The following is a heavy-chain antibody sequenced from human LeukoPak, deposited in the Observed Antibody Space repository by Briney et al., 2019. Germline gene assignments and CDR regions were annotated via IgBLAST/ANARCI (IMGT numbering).Heavy chain of an antibody. CDR3: ARGGYYDILTGYLDY. V-gene: IGHV3-33*01. D-gene: IGHD3-9*01. J-gene: IGHJ4*02. Sequence: PGGSLRLSCAASGFTFSSYCMHWVRQAPGKGLEWVAVIWYDGSNKYYADSVKGRFTISRDNSKNTLYLQMNSLRAEDTAVYYCARGGYYDILTGYLDYWGQGTLVTVSS. CDR2: IWYDGSNK. CDR1: GFTFSSYC.